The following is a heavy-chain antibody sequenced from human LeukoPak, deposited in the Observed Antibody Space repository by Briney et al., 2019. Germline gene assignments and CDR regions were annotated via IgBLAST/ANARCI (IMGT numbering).Heavy chain of an antibody. J-gene: IGHJ5*02. CDR1: GGSFSGYY. V-gene: IGHV4-34*01. D-gene: IGHD3-10*01. Sequence: PSETLSLTCAVYGGSFSGYYWSWIRQPPGKGLEWIGEINHSGSTNYNPSLKSRVTISVDTSKNQFSLKLSSVTAADTAVYYCARREYYYKFDPWGQGTLVTVSS. CDR3: ARREYYYKFDP. CDR2: INHSGST.